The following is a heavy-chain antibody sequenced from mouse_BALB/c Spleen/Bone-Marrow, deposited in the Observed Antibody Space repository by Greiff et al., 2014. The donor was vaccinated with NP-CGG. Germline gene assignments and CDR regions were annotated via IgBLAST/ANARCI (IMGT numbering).Heavy chain of an antibody. CDR1: GYTFTSYY. CDR3: TRSAGTGFAY. CDR2: INPSNGGT. V-gene: IGHV1S81*02. D-gene: IGHD3-3*01. J-gene: IGHJ3*01. Sequence: QVQLQQSGAEMVKPGASVKLSCKGSGYTFTSYYMFWVKQRPGQSLEWIGEINPSNGGTVFNEKFKSKVTLTVDKSSSTAYMQLSGPTSEDSAVYYCTRSAGTGFAYWGQGTLVTVSA.